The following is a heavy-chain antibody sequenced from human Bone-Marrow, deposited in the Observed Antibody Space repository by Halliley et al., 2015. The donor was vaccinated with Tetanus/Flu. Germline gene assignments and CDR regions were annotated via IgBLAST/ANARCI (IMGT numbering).Heavy chain of an antibody. CDR2: IYYSGST. CDR1: GGSITSAGYY. V-gene: IGHV4-31*02. Sequence: LRLSCTVSGGSITSAGYYWSWIRQHPGKGLEWIGYIYYSGSTYYNPSLQSRITISQDKSKNQFSLNLSSVTAADTAVYYCARGILGYGAPGTQFVYGMDVWGHGTRVPVSS. J-gene: IGHJ6*02. CDR3: ARGILGYGAPGTQFVYGMDV. D-gene: IGHD5-12*01.